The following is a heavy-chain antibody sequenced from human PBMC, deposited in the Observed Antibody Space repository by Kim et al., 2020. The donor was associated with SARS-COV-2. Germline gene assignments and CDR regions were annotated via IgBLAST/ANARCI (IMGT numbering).Heavy chain of an antibody. V-gene: IGHV3-11*01. CDR2: ISPSHETI. J-gene: IGHJ4*02. Sequence: GGSLRLSCAASGFTFSDYYVTWIRQAPGKGLEWVSFISPSHETIYYADSVKGRFTISRDNAKNSLYLQLNSLRVEDTAVYYCARSPADWTYYFDYWGQGTLVTVSS. D-gene: IGHD2-21*01. CDR3: ARSPADWTYYFDY. CDR1: GFTFSDYY.